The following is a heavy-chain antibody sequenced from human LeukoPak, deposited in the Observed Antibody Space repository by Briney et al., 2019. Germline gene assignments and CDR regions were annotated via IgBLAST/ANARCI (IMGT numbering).Heavy chain of an antibody. V-gene: IGHV3-23*01. Sequence: QSGGSLRLSCAASGFTFSTYGMSWVRQAPGKGLQWVSTIPSGGGTYYADSVKGRFTISRDNSKNTLYLQMNSLRAEDTAVYYCARVRRNILTAPIDYWGQGTLVTVSS. CDR2: IPSGGGT. CDR1: GFTFSTYG. CDR3: ARVRRNILTAPIDY. J-gene: IGHJ4*02. D-gene: IGHD3-9*01.